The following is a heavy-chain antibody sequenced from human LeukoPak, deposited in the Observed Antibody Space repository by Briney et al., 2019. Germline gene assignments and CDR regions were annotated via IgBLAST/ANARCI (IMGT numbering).Heavy chain of an antibody. V-gene: IGHV3-21*01. Sequence: GGSLRLSCAASGFTFSSYSMNWVRQAPGKGLEWGSSISSSSSYIYYADSVKGRFTISRDNAKNSLYLQMNSLRAEDTAVYYCARDYYYDSSGYYPQYFDYWGQGTLVTVSS. CDR1: GFTFSSYS. CDR3: ARDYYYDSSGYYPQYFDY. D-gene: IGHD3-22*01. CDR2: ISSSSSYI. J-gene: IGHJ4*02.